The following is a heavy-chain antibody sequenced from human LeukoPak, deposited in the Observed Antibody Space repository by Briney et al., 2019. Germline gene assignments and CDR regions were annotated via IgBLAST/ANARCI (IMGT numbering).Heavy chain of an antibody. CDR3: ARVPPYYYYYGMDV. CDR1: GFTFSSYS. CDR2: ISSSSSYI. Sequence: PGGSLRLSCAASGFTFSSYSMNWVRQAPGKGLEWVSSISSSSSYIYYADSVKGRFTISRDNAKNSLYLQMNSPRAEDTAVYYCARVPPYYYYYGMDVWGQGTTVTVSS. V-gene: IGHV3-21*01. J-gene: IGHJ6*02.